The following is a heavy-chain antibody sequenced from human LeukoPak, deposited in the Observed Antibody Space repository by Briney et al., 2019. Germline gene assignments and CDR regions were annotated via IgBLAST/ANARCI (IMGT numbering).Heavy chain of an antibody. CDR2: SYYSGST. J-gene: IGHJ4*02. CDR3: ARDVVGGGNFDY. V-gene: IGHV4-59*01. Sequence: SETLSLTCTVSGDSISSYYWSWIRQPPGKGLEWIGCSYYSGSTNYNPSLKSRVTISVDTSKNQFSLKLSSVTATDTAVYYCARDVVGGGNFDYWGQGTLVTVSS. CDR1: GDSISSYY. D-gene: IGHD1-26*01.